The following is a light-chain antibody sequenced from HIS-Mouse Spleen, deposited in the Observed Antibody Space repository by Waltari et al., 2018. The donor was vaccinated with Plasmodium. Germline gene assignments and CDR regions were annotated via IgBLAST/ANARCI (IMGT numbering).Light chain of an antibody. J-gene: IGKJ2*01. Sequence: DIQMTQSPSTLSASVVDRVTITCRASQSISSWLAWYQQKPGKAPKLLIYKASSLESGVPSRFSGSGSGTEFTLTISSLQPDDFATYDCQQYNSYYTFGQGTKLEIK. CDR3: QQYNSYYT. CDR1: QSISSW. CDR2: KAS. V-gene: IGKV1-5*03.